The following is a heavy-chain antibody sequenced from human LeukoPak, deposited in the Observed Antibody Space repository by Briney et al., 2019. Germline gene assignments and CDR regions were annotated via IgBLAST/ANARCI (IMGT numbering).Heavy chain of an antibody. CDR3: AKASYDFWSGYYFPFDY. V-gene: IGHV3-23*01. CDR1: GITFSSYA. D-gene: IGHD3-3*01. Sequence: GGSLRLSCAASGITFSSYAMSWVRQAPGKGLEWVSAISGSGGSTYYADSVKGRFTISRDNSKNTPYLQMNSLRAEDTAVYYCAKASYDFWSGYYFPFDYWGQGTLVTVSS. J-gene: IGHJ4*02. CDR2: ISGSGGST.